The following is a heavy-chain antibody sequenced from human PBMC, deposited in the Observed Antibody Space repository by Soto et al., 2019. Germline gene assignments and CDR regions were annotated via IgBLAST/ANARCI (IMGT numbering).Heavy chain of an antibody. V-gene: IGHV1-18*01. CDR3: ARDCGTSCYQRGWGY. CDR2: ISTYNGNT. CDR1: GYTFPSYG. J-gene: IGHJ4*02. Sequence: QVQLVQSGAEVKKPGASVKVSCKASGYTFPSYGISWVRQAPGQGLEGMGWISTYNGNTNYSQKLQGRVTMTTDTSTSTAYMELRSLTSDDTAVYYCARDCGTSCYQRGWGYWGQGTLVTVSS. D-gene: IGHD2-2*01.